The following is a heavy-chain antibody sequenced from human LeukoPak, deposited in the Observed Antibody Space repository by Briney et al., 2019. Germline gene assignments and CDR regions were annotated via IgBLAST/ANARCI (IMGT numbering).Heavy chain of an antibody. CDR2: ISAYNGNT. V-gene: IGHV1-18*01. Sequence: ASVRVSCTASGYTFTSYGISWVRQAPGQGLEWMGWISAYNGNTNYAQKLQGRVTMTTDTSTSTAYMELRSLRSDDTAVYYCARTWELLQKFDYWGQGTLVTVSS. CDR3: ARTWELLQKFDY. J-gene: IGHJ4*02. CDR1: GYTFTSYG. D-gene: IGHD1-26*01.